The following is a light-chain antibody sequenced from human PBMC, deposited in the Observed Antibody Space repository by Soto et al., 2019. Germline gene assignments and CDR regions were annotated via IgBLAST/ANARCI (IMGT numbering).Light chain of an antibody. CDR2: DIT. CDR1: SSDVGAYIF. J-gene: IGLJ1*01. CDR3: VSFTTSKSYV. V-gene: IGLV2-14*01. Sequence: QPALTQPASVSGSPGQSITISCTGTSSDVGAYIFVSWYQQYPGKAPKLMIYDITNRPSGVSNRFSGSKAGNTASLTISGLQAEDEADYYCVSFTTSKSYVFGTGTKVT.